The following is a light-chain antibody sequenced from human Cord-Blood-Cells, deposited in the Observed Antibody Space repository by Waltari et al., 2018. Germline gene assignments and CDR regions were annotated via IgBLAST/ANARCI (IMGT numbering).Light chain of an antibody. V-gene: IGLV2-23*02. CDR3: CSYAGSSTVV. CDR2: EVS. CDR1: SSDVGSYNL. J-gene: IGLJ2*01. Sequence: QSALTQPASVSGSPGQSTTISCTGTSSDVGSYNLVSWYQMHPGKAPKLRIDEVSKRPSGVSNRFSVSKSGNTASLTISGLQAEDEADYYCCSYAGSSTVVFGGGTKLTVL.